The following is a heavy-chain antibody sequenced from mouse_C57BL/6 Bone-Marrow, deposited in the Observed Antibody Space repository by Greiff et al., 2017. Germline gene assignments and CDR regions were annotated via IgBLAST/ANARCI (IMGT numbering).Heavy chain of an antibody. Sequence: EVKVEESGPGLAKPSQTLSLTCSVTGYSITSDYWNWIRKYPGNKLEYMGYISYSGSTYYNPSLKSRISITRDTSKNQYYLQLNSVTTEDTATYYCARLGDYYGSSSYYFDYWGQGTTLTVSS. V-gene: IGHV3-8*01. D-gene: IGHD1-1*01. J-gene: IGHJ2*01. CDR1: GYSITSDY. CDR2: ISYSGST. CDR3: ARLGDYYGSSSYYFDY.